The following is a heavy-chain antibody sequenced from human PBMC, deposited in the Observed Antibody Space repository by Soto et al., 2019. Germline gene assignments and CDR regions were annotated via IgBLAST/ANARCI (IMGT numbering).Heavy chain of an antibody. CDR1: GGSISSSSYY. D-gene: IGHD6-19*01. J-gene: IGHJ4*02. CDR3: XRQEGQWLVRLRGYFDY. V-gene: IGHV4-39*01. Sequence: SETLSLTCPVSGGSISSSSYYWGWIRQPPGKGLEWIGSIYYSGSTYYNPSLKSRVTISVDTSKNQFSLKLSSVTAADTAVYYCXRQEGQWLVRLRGYFDYWGQGTLVTVSS. CDR2: IYYSGST.